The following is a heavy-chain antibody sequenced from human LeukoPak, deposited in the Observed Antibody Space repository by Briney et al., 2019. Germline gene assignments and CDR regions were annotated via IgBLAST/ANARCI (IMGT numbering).Heavy chain of an antibody. CDR2: IFYSGST. Sequence: SETLSLTCTVSGDSISSYYWSWFRQPPGKGLEWIGYIFYSGSTNYNPSLKSRVTISVDTSKNQFSLKLRSVTAADTAVYYCARGPDGYNQNWGQGTLVTVSS. J-gene: IGHJ4*02. D-gene: IGHD5-24*01. CDR3: ARGPDGYNQN. V-gene: IGHV4-59*01. CDR1: GDSISSYY.